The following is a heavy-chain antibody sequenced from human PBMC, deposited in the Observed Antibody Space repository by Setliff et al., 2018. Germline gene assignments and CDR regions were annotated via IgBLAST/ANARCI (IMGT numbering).Heavy chain of an antibody. J-gene: IGHJ6*02. CDR2: ISSDGSGT. CDR1: GFNFSSYT. Sequence: GGSLRLSCAASGFNFSSYTMNGVRQAPGKGLLWVSRISSDGSGTTYAESVKGRFTISRDNAKNTLYLQMNGLRSEDTAVYFCARDRNYDSRGYYPGQYGMDVWGQGTSVTVSS. CDR3: ARDRNYDSRGYYPGQYGMDV. D-gene: IGHD3-22*01. V-gene: IGHV3-74*03.